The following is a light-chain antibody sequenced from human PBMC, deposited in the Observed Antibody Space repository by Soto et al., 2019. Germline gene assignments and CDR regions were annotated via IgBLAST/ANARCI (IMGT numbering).Light chain of an antibody. CDR2: DVS. CDR1: SSDVGGYNY. CDR3: SSYTSSSTFYG. V-gene: IGLV2-14*01. J-gene: IGLJ1*01. Sequence: QSVLTQPASVSGSPGQSITISCTGTSSDVGGYNYVSWYQQHPGKAPKLMIYDVSNRPSGVSNRFSGSKSGNTASLTISGLQAEDQADYYCSSYTSSSTFYGFGTSTKVTVL.